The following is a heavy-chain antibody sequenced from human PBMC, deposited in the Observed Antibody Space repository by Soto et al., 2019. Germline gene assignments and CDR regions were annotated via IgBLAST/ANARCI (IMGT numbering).Heavy chain of an antibody. D-gene: IGHD2-21*01. CDR2: FIPILDMA. CDR1: GGTFNTYT. Sequence: QVQVVQSGAEVKKPESSVKVSCKPSGGTFNTYTVNWVRLAPGHGLEWMGRFIPILDMANYAQKFQDGVTITAGRSTFTAYMALNSLTSDNTAVYYCAITYCRDNSCPRDFDFWGPGTRVTVSS. CDR3: AITYCRDNSCPRDFDF. V-gene: IGHV1-69*02. J-gene: IGHJ4*02.